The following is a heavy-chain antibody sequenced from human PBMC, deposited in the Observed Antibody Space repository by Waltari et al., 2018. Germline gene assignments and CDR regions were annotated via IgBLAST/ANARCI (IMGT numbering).Heavy chain of an antibody. CDR3: AGWPPGGAG. D-gene: IGHD6-19*01. CDR1: GGTFSSYA. Sequence: QVQLVQSGAEVKKPGSSVKVSCKASGGTFSSYAISWVRQAPGQGLEWMGGSIPTLVTANYAQRFKGRVTMTTDESTSTANRERSSLRSEDRAVYYGAGWPPGGAGWGQGTLVTVSS. J-gene: IGHJ4*02. CDR2: SIPTLVTA. V-gene: IGHV1-69*05.